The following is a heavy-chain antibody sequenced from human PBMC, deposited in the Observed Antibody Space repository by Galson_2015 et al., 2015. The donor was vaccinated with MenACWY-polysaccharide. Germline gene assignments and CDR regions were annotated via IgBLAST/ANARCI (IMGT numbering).Heavy chain of an antibody. CDR2: IKKDGSEK. V-gene: IGHV3-7*01. CDR3: VGPLGRGGTGAYGMDA. Sequence: SLRLSCAASGFTFSSYWMTWVRQAPEKGLEWVANIKKDGSEKYYVDSVKGRFTISRDNSKNSLYLQMNSLKVEDTAVYYCVGPLGRGGTGAYGMDAWGQGTTVTVSS. D-gene: IGHD3-10*01. J-gene: IGHJ6*02. CDR1: GFTFSSYW.